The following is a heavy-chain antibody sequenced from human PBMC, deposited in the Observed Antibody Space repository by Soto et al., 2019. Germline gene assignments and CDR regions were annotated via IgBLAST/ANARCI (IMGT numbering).Heavy chain of an antibody. V-gene: IGHV1-18*04. CDR1: GYTFTKYG. Sequence: QEQLVQSGGEVKKPGASVRVSCKASGYTFTKYGITWVRQAPGQGLEWMGWIGVYNGKTNYARKLQGRVIMTADTSASTAYMELRSLRSDDTAVYYCSRARYCTSPSCYNNYYYGMDICGQGTTVSVSS. J-gene: IGHJ6*02. D-gene: IGHD2-2*02. CDR2: IGVYNGKT. CDR3: SRARYCTSPSCYNNYYYGMDI.